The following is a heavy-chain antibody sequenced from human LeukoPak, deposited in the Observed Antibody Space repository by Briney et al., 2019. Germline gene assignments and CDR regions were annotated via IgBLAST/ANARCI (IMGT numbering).Heavy chain of an antibody. J-gene: IGHJ3*02. CDR1: GYTFTGYY. Sequence: GASVKVSCKASGYTFTGYYMHWVRQAPGQGLEWMGWINPNSGGTNYAQKFQGRVTMTTDTSTGTAYMELRSLRSDDTAVYYCARDLRYFDWGAAFDIWGQGTMVTVSS. CDR2: INPNSGGT. D-gene: IGHD3-9*01. CDR3: ARDLRYFDWGAAFDI. V-gene: IGHV1-2*02.